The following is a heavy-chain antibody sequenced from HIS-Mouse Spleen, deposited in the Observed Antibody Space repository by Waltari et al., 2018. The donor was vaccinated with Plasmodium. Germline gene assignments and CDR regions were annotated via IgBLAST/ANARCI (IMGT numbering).Heavy chain of an antibody. CDR1: GGSISSSSYY. V-gene: IGHV4-39*07. J-gene: IGHJ4*02. Sequence: QLQLQESGPGLVKPSETLSLPCTVSGGSISSSSYYWGWIRQPPGKGLEWIGSIHYSGSSYYTPSLKSQVTISVDTSKDQFSLKLSSVTAADTAVYYCARDRITGTSYFDYWGQGTLVTVSS. CDR3: ARDRITGTSYFDY. D-gene: IGHD1-7*01. CDR2: IHYSGSS.